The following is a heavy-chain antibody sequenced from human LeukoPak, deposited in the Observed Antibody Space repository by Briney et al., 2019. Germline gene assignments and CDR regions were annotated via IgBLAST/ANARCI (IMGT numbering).Heavy chain of an antibody. CDR2: IYYSGST. CDR1: GGSISSSSYY. D-gene: IGHD3-22*01. J-gene: IGHJ4*02. Sequence: SETLSLTCTVSGGSISSSSYYWGWIRQPPGKGLEWIGSIYYSGSTYYNPSLKSRVTISVDTSKNQFSLKLSSVTAADTAVYYCASGYRLGDSSGYFVDYWGQGTLVTVSS. V-gene: IGHV4-39*07. CDR3: ASGYRLGDSSGYFVDY.